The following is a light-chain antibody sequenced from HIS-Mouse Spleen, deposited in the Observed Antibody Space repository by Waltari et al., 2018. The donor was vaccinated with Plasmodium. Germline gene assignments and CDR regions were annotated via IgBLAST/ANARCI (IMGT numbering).Light chain of an antibody. CDR1: ALPKNY. Sequence: SYELTQPPSVSVSPGQTARITCSGDALPKNYAYWYQQKSGQAPVLVIYEDSKRPSGIPERCSGSNSGNTATLTISGTQAMDEADYYCQAWDSSTVVFGGGTKVTVL. CDR2: EDS. CDR3: QAWDSSTVV. J-gene: IGLJ2*01. V-gene: IGLV3-1*01.